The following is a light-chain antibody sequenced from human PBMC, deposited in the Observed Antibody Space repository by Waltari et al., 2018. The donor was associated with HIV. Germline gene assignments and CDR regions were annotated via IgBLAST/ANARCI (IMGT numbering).Light chain of an antibody. CDR3: CSYAGGYTLV. CDR1: SSDVGGYNY. CDR2: DVT. V-gene: IGLV2-11*01. J-gene: IGLJ3*02. Sequence: ALTQPRSVSGSPGQSVTISCTGTSSDVGGYNYVSWYQQHPGKAPKLMIYDVTKRPSGVPDRFSGSKSGNTASLTISGLQAEDEADYFCCSYAGGYTLVFGGGTKLTVL.